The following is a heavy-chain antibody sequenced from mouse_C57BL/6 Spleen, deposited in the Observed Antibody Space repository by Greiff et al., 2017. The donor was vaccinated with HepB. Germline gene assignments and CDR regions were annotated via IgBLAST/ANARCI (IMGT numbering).Heavy chain of an antibody. V-gene: IGHV1-54*01. CDR1: GYAFTNYL. Sequence: VQLQQSGAELVRPGTSVKVSCKASGYAFTNYLIEWVKQRPGQGLEWIGVINPGSGGTNYNEKFKGKATLTADKSSSTAYMQLSSLTSEDSAVYFCAREDDGYSFAYWGQGTLVTVSA. CDR3: AREDDGYSFAY. J-gene: IGHJ3*01. CDR2: INPGSGGT. D-gene: IGHD2-3*01.